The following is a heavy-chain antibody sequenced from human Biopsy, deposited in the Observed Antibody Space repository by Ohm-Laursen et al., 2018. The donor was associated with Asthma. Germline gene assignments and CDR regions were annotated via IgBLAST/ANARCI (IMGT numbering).Heavy chain of an antibody. J-gene: IGHJ4*02. D-gene: IGHD6-6*01. V-gene: IGHV3-30*03. Sequence: SLRLSCTASGFTFSNYGMHWVRQAPGKGLEWVAVISFDGSNKDFADSAKGRFTISRDNSKDTLYLQVNSLRGDDTAVYYCARGKTWGRSYYFDYWGQGTLVTVSS. CDR1: GFTFSNYG. CDR3: ARGKTWGRSYYFDY. CDR2: ISFDGSNK.